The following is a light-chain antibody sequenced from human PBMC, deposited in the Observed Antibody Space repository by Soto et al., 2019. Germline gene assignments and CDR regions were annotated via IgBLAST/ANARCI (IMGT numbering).Light chain of an antibody. Sequence: ETVMTQSPATLYVSPGDRATLSCRASQSVNRTVAWYQQRPGQALRLLMYGASIRATGIPARFSGSGSGTEFTLTISSLQSEDFADYYCQQYDNWPLTFGQGTRLEIK. CDR2: GAS. V-gene: IGKV3D-15*01. CDR3: QQYDNWPLT. CDR1: QSVNRT. J-gene: IGKJ5*01.